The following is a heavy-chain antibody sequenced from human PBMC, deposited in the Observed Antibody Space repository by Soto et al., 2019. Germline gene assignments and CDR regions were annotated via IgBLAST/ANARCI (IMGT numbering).Heavy chain of an antibody. CDR1: GFTFTSSA. CDR3: ARGGLRSGATGYSHGQTPYNWLDP. D-gene: IGHD5-18*01. V-gene: IGHV1-58*02. Sequence: GASVKVSCKASGFTFTSSAMQWVRQARGQRLGWIGWIVVGSGNTNYAQKFQERVTITRDMSTSTAYMELSSLKASDTAMYYCARGGLRSGATGYSHGQTPYNWLDPWGQGTLVTVSS. CDR2: IVVGSGNT. J-gene: IGHJ5*02.